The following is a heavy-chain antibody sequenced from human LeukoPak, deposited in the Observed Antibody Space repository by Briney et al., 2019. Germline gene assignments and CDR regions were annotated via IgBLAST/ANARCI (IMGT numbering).Heavy chain of an antibody. CDR3: ARETGDSNLDY. CDR1: GFTFSSYA. V-gene: IGHV3-30-3*01. Sequence: GRSLRLSCAASGFTFSSYAMHWVRQAPGKGLEWVAVISYDGSNKYYADSVKGRFTISRDNSKNTLYLQMNSLRAEDTAVYYCARETGDSNLDYWGQGTLVTVSS. CDR2: ISYDGSNK. D-gene: IGHD7-27*01. J-gene: IGHJ4*02.